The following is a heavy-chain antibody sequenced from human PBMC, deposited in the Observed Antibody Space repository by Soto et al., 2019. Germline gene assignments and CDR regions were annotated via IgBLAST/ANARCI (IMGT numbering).Heavy chain of an antibody. Sequence: EVQLVESGGGLVQPGVSLRLSCAASGFTFSSYSMNWVRQAPGKGLEWVSYISSSSSTIYYADSVKGRFTISRDNAKNSLYLQRNSLRDEDTAVYYCAREDAVQVPAAMYDYWGQGTLVTVSS. CDR1: GFTFSSYS. CDR2: ISSSSSTI. J-gene: IGHJ4*02. D-gene: IGHD2-2*01. V-gene: IGHV3-48*02. CDR3: AREDAVQVPAAMYDY.